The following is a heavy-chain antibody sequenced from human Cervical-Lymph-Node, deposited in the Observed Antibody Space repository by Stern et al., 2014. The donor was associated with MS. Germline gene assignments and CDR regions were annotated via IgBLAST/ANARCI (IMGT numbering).Heavy chain of an antibody. D-gene: IGHD1-26*01. CDR2: IYHSGST. Sequence: QLQLQESGPGLVKPSGTLSLTCAVSGGSISSSNWWSWVRQPPGKGLEWIGEIYHSGSTNYNTSLKSRVTISVDKSKNQSSLKLSSVTAADTAVYYCARGDSGSYYWYFDLWGRGTLVTVSS. J-gene: IGHJ2*01. CDR3: ARGDSGSYYWYFDL. CDR1: GGSISSSNW. V-gene: IGHV4-4*02.